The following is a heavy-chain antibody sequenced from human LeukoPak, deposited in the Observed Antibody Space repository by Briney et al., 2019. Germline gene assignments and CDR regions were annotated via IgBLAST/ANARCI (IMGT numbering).Heavy chain of an antibody. D-gene: IGHD2-2*01. V-gene: IGHV3-30*02. Sequence: GGSLRLSCAASGFTFSSYGMHWVRQAPGKGLEWVAFIRYDGSNKYYADSVKGRFTISRDNSKNTPYLQMNSLRAEDTAVYYCARTHQDIVVVPAANFDYWGQGTLVTVSS. CDR3: ARTHQDIVVVPAANFDY. J-gene: IGHJ4*02. CDR1: GFTFSSYG. CDR2: IRYDGSNK.